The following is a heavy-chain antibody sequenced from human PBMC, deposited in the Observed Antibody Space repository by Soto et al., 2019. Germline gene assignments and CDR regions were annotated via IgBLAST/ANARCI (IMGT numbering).Heavy chain of an antibody. V-gene: IGHV1-2*04. CDR2: INPNSGGT. CDR1: GYTFTGYY. Sequence: ASVKVSCKASGYTFTGYYMHWVRQAPGQGLEWMGWINPNSGGTNYAQKFQGWVTMTRDTSISTASMELSRLRSDDTAVYYCARDRITGTNDAFDIWGQGTMVTVSS. D-gene: IGHD1-7*01. CDR3: ARDRITGTNDAFDI. J-gene: IGHJ3*02.